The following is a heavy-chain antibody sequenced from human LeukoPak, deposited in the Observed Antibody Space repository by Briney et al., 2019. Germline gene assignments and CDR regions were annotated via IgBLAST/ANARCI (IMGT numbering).Heavy chain of an antibody. V-gene: IGHV3-48*04. D-gene: IGHD2/OR15-2a*01. Sequence: GGSLRLSCAASGFTFSIYAMSWVRQAPGKGLEWVSAISGSGSTIYYGDSVKGRFTISRDNAKNSLYLQMNSLRAEDTAVYYCARALPILGRTQIGAFDIWGQGTMVTVSS. CDR1: GFTFSIYA. J-gene: IGHJ3*02. CDR2: ISGSGSTI. CDR3: ARALPILGRTQIGAFDI.